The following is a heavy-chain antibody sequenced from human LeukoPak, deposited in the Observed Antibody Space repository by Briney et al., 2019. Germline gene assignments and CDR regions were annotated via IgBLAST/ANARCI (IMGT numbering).Heavy chain of an antibody. D-gene: IGHD6-19*01. Sequence: GGSLRLSCAACGFTFSSYSMNWVRQAPGKGREWVSSISSISSYIYYADSVKGRFTISRDNAKNSLYLQMSSLRAEDTAVYFCARAHSGGAVAGTMSYYGMDVWGQGTTVTVSS. CDR2: ISSISSYI. CDR1: GFTFSSYS. V-gene: IGHV3-21*01. CDR3: ARAHSGGAVAGTMSYYGMDV. J-gene: IGHJ6*02.